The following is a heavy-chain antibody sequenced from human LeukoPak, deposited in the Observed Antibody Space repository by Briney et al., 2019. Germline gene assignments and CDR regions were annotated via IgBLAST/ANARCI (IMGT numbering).Heavy chain of an antibody. V-gene: IGHV3-23*01. CDR1: GGSFSGYY. J-gene: IGHJ3*02. CDR2: ISGSGGST. CDR3: AKEQWYYYDSSGYYWDAFDI. Sequence: ETLSLTCAVYGGSFSGYYWSWIRQPPGKGLEWVSAISGSGGSTYYADSVKGRFTISRDNSKNTLYLQMNSLRAEDTAVYYCAKEQWYYYDSSGYYWDAFDIWGQGTMVTVSS. D-gene: IGHD3-22*01.